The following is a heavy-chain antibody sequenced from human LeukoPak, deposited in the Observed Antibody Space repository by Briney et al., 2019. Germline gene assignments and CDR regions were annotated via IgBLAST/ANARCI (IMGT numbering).Heavy chain of an antibody. CDR3: ARDPGYCSGGSCGWWYYFDY. J-gene: IGHJ4*02. V-gene: IGHV3-23*01. Sequence: GGSLRLSCAASGFTFSSYAMSWVRQAPGKGLEWVSAISGSGGSTYYADSVKGRFTISRDNSKNTLYLQMGSLRAEDMAVYYCARDPGYCSGGSCGWWYYFDYWGQGTLVTVSS. CDR1: GFTFSSYA. CDR2: ISGSGGST. D-gene: IGHD2-15*01.